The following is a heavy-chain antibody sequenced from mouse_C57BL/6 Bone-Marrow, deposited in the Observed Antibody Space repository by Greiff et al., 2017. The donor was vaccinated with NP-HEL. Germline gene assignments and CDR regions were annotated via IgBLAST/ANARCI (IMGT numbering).Heavy chain of an antibody. D-gene: IGHD2-2*01. CDR3: ARRTMVSPFAY. Sequence: QVQLQQSGAELVKPGASVKLSCKASGYTFTSYWMHWVKQRPGQGLEWIGMIHPNSGSTNYNEKFKSKATLTVDKSSSTAYMQLSSLTSEDSAVYYCARRTMVSPFAYWGQGTLVTVSA. J-gene: IGHJ3*01. CDR1: GYTFTSYW. CDR2: IHPNSGST. V-gene: IGHV1-64*01.